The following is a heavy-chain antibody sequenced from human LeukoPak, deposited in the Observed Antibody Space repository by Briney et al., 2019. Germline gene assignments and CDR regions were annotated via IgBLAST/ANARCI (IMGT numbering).Heavy chain of an antibody. CDR3: ARGPLVRLPSSFDP. Sequence: ASVKVSCKASGYTFTSYDINWVRQATGQGLEWMGWMNPNSGNTGSAQRFQGRITMTRDTSISTVYVELSSLRSEDTAVYYCARGPLVRLPSSFDPWGQGTLVTVSS. D-gene: IGHD3-16*02. CDR2: MNPNSGNT. J-gene: IGHJ5*02. V-gene: IGHV1-8*01. CDR1: GYTFTSYD.